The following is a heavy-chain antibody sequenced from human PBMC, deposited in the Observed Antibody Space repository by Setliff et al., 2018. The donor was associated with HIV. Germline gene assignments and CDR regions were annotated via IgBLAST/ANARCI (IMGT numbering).Heavy chain of an antibody. V-gene: IGHV3-30*04. CDR2: ISYDGSNK. Sequence: PGGSLRLSCAASGFTFRNHAMHWVRQAPGKGLEWVAVISYDGSNKFYADSVKGRFTISRDNSKNTLYLQTNSLRAEDTAVYYCAESPHTVVTQPYFQHWGQGTLVTVSS. CDR3: AESPHTVVTQPYFQH. D-gene: IGHD2-21*02. CDR1: GFTFRNHA. J-gene: IGHJ1*01.